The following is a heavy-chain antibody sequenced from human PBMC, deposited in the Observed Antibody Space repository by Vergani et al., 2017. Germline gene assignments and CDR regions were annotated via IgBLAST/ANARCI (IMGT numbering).Heavy chain of an antibody. CDR1: GFTFDDYA. D-gene: IGHD2-2*01. CDR3: AKVNHYCSSTSCYFDY. Sequence: EVQLVESGGGLVKPGRSLRLSCAASGFTFDDYAMHWVRQAPGKGMEWVSGISWNSGSIGYADSVKGGFTISRDNAKNSLYLQMNSLRAEDTALYYCAKVNHYCSSTSCYFDYWGQGTLVTVSS. V-gene: IGHV3-9*01. J-gene: IGHJ4*02. CDR2: ISWNSGSI.